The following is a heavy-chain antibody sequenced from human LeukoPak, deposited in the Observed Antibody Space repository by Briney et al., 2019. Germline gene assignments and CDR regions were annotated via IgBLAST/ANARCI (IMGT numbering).Heavy chain of an antibody. Sequence: SETLSLTCTVSGGSISSYYWSWIRQPPGKGLEWIGYIYYSGSTNYNPSLKSRVTISVDTSKNQFSLKLSSATAADTAVYYCARGVVVVAGYYYYYMDVWGKGTTVTVSS. CDR1: GGSISSYY. CDR3: ARGVVVVAGYYYYYMDV. D-gene: IGHD2-15*01. V-gene: IGHV4-59*01. J-gene: IGHJ6*03. CDR2: IYYSGST.